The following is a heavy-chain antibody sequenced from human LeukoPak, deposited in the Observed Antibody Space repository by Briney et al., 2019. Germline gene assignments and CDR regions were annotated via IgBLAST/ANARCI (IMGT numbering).Heavy chain of an antibody. D-gene: IGHD3-16*02. Sequence: ASVKVSCKASGYTFTSYGISWVRQAPGQGLEWMGWISAYNGNTNYAQKLQGRVTMTTDTSTSTAYMELRSLRSDDTAVYYCAREFIGDYVWGSYRYCDYWGQGTLVTVSS. J-gene: IGHJ4*02. CDR1: GYTFTSYG. CDR2: ISAYNGNT. CDR3: AREFIGDYVWGSYRYCDY. V-gene: IGHV1-18*01.